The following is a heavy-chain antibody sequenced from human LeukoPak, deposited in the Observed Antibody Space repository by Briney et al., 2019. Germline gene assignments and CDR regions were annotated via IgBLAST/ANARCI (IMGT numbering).Heavy chain of an antibody. J-gene: IGHJ4*02. D-gene: IGHD3-3*01. Sequence: GASVTVSCTVSGYTLTELSMHWVRQAPGKGLEWMGGFDPEDGETIYAQKFQGRVTMTEDTSTDTAYMELSSLRSEDTAVYYCATVLRLRFLEWLPHFDYWGQGTLVTVSS. CDR1: GYTLTELS. V-gene: IGHV1-24*01. CDR3: ATVLRLRFLEWLPHFDY. CDR2: FDPEDGET.